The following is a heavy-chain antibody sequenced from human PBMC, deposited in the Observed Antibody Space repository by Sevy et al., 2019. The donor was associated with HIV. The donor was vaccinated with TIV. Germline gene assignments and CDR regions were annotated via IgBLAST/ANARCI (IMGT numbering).Heavy chain of an antibody. Sequence: SETLSLTCTVSNYSISRGYYWGWIRQPPGKGREWIGSIYHNGSTYYNPSLKSRVPISVDTSKNQFSLKLSSVTAADTAVYYCARPLRGQAFDIWGQGTMVTVSS. CDR2: IYHNGST. V-gene: IGHV4-38-2*02. D-gene: IGHD3-16*01. CDR3: ARPLRGQAFDI. CDR1: NYSISRGYY. J-gene: IGHJ3*02.